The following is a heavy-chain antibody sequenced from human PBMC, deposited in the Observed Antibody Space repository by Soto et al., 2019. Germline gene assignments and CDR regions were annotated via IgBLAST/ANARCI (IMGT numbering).Heavy chain of an antibody. Sequence: PGGSLRLSCAASGFTFSNSWMSWVRQAPGEGLEWVANIKQDGSENSYVDSVKGRFTISRDNAKNSVYLQMNSLRAEDTAVYYCARGRYCSGGRCYFDYWGQGT. D-gene: IGHD2-15*01. CDR3: ARGRYCSGGRCYFDY. V-gene: IGHV3-7*04. CDR1: GFTFSNSW. J-gene: IGHJ4*02. CDR2: IKQDGSEN.